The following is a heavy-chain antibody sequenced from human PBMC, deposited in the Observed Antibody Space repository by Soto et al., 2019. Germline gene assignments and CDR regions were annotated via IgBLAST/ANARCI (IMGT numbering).Heavy chain of an antibody. V-gene: IGHV3-21*01. CDR2: ISSSSSYI. CDR3: ARGSSTPVLYYYYYMDV. J-gene: IGHJ6*03. D-gene: IGHD6-6*01. CDR1: GFTFSSYS. Sequence: EVQLVESGGGLVKPGGSLRLSCAASGFTFSSYSMNWVRQAPGKGLEWVSSISSSSSYIYYADSVKGRFTISRDNAKNSLYLQTNSLRAEDTAVYYCARGSSTPVLYYYYYMDVWGKGTTVTVSS.